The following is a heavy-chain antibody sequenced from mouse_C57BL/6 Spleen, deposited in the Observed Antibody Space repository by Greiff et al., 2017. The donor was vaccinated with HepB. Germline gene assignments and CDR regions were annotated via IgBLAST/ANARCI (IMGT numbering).Heavy chain of an antibody. V-gene: IGHV2-5*01. CDR1: GFSLTNYG. Sequence: QVQLKESGPGLVQPSQSLSITCTVSGFSLTNYGVHWVRQSPGKGLEWLGVIWRGGSTDYNAAFMSRLSITKDNSKSQVFFKMNSLQADDTAIYYCAKNAGYYSNYAFAYWGQGTLVTVSA. CDR3: AKNAGYYSNYAFAY. CDR2: IWRGGST. J-gene: IGHJ3*01. D-gene: IGHD2-5*01.